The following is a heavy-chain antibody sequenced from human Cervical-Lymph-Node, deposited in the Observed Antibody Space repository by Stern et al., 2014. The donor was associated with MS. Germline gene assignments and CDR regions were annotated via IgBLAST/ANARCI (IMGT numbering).Heavy chain of an antibody. D-gene: IGHD3-10*01. CDR2: IIPFVGTGTV. V-gene: IGHV1-69*06. CDR1: GG. CDR3: AGGAGDNWFDP. J-gene: IGHJ5*02. Sequence: QVQLVESGADVKKPGSSVRVSCKASGGISWLRQAPGQGLEWMGGIIPFVGTGTVNYAQNFQGRLTIIADTSTNTTYMELSSLRLDDPAVYFCAGGAGDNWFDPWGQGTLVSVSS.